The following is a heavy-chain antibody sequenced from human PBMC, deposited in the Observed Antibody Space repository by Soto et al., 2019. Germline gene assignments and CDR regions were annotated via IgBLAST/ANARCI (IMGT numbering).Heavy chain of an antibody. CDR3: ARCIAAVGPIDY. J-gene: IGHJ4*02. CDR2: IYYSGST. CDR1: GGFVSSGSYY. D-gene: IGHD6-13*01. Sequence: TSETLSLTCTVSGGFVSSGSYYWSWIRQPPGKGLEWIGYIYYSGSTNYNPSLKSRVTTSVDTSKNQFSLKLSSVTAADTAVYYCARCIAAVGPIDYWGQGTLVTVSS. V-gene: IGHV4-61*01.